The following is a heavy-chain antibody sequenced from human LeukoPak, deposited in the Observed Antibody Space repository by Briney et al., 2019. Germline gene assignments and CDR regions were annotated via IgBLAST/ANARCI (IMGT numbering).Heavy chain of an antibody. Sequence: ASVKVSCKASGYTFTKSYIHWVRQAPGQRLEWMGLINPGGDNTKYAQNFQGRVTMTSDTSARTVYMELSSLRSDDTAVYYCARPVLGDGTVAAQFEHWGQGTLVTVSS. CDR2: INPGGDNT. CDR1: GYTFTKSY. D-gene: IGHD2-15*01. CDR3: ARPVLGDGTVAAQFEH. V-gene: IGHV1-46*01. J-gene: IGHJ4*02.